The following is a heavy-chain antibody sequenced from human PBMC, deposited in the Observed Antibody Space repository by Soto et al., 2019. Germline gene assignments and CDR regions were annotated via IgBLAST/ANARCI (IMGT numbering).Heavy chain of an antibody. CDR3: ESVKNWNDRADYYYYYMDV. CDR1: GYTFTSYD. CDR2: MNPNSGNT. J-gene: IGHJ6*03. D-gene: IGHD1-1*01. Sequence: ASVKVSCKASGYTFTSYDINWVRQATGQGLEWMGWMNPNSGNTGYAQKFQGRVTMTRNTSISTAYMELSSLRSEDTAEYYCESVKNWNDRADYYYYYMDVWGKGTTVTVSS. V-gene: IGHV1-8*01.